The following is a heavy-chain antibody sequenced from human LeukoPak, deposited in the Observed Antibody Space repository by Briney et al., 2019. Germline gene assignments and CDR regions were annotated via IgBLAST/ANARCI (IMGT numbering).Heavy chain of an antibody. CDR2: ISGDGTTT. V-gene: IGHV3-74*01. Sequence: GGSLRLSCAVSGFTFSNDWMHWVRQAPGKGLLWVSRISGDGTTTNYADSVKGRFTISRDNAKNMLYLQMDSLRAEDTAVYDCAATCSFDYWGQGTLVTVSS. D-gene: IGHD3-10*02. CDR1: GFTFSNDW. J-gene: IGHJ4*02. CDR3: AATCSFDY.